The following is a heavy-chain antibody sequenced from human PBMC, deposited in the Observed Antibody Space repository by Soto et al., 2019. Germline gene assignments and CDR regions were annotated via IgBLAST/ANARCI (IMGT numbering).Heavy chain of an antibody. CDR3: ARDRGCSGGSCYSSSNWFDP. CDR1: GGTFSSYT. J-gene: IGHJ5*02. V-gene: IGHV1-69*08. D-gene: IGHD2-15*01. CDR2: IIPILGIA. Sequence: QVQLVQSGAEVKKPGSSVKVSCKASGGTFSSYTISWVRQAPGQGLEWMGWIIPILGIANYAQKFQGRVTITADKSTSTAYMELSSLRSEDTAVYYCARDRGCSGGSCYSSSNWFDPWGQGTLVTVSS.